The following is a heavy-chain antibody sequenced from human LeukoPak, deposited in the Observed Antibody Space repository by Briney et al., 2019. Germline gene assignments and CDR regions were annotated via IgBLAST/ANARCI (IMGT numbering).Heavy chain of an antibody. CDR1: GYSFTNYW. Sequence: GESLKISCKGSGYSFTNYWIGWVRQVPGKGLEWMGIIYPANSDTKYSPSLQGQATISADKSVDTAYLQWSSLKSSDTAMYYCATPRRGYDKGTLDNWGQGTLVTVSS. CDR2: IYPANSDT. J-gene: IGHJ4*02. CDR3: ATPRRGYDKGTLDN. D-gene: IGHD5-12*01. V-gene: IGHV5-51*01.